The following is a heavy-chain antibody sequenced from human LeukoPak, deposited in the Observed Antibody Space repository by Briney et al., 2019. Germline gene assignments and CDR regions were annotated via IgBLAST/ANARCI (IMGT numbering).Heavy chain of an antibody. CDR1: GGSFSGYY. J-gene: IGHJ6*03. CDR3: ASGFGELYYYYYMDV. V-gene: IGHV4-34*01. Sequence: SETLSLTCAVYGGSFSGYYWSWIRQPPGKGLEWIGYIYYSGSTYYNPSLKSRVTISVDTSKNQFSLKLSSVTAADTAVYYSASGFGELYYYYYMDVWGKGTTVTISS. CDR2: IYYSGST. D-gene: IGHD3-10*01.